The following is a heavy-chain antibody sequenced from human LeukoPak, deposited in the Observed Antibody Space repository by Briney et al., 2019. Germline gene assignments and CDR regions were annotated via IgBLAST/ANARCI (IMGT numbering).Heavy chain of an antibody. CDR2: ISGSGSST. D-gene: IGHD2-8*01. V-gene: IGHV3-23*01. CDR3: AKAGANYYYSYMDV. J-gene: IGHJ6*03. Sequence: PGGSLRLSCADSGFTFTSYAMSWVRQAPGKGLEWVSAISGSGSSTYYADSEKGRFTISRDNSKNTLYLQMNSLRAEDTAVYYCAKAGANYYYSYMDVWGKGTTVTVSS. CDR1: GFTFTSYA.